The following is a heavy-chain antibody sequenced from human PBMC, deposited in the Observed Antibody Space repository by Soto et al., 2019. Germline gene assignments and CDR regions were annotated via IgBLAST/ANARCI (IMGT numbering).Heavy chain of an antibody. CDR2: INHSGST. CDR1: GGSFSGYY. Sequence: QVQLQQWGAGLLKPSETLSLTCAVYGGSFSGYYWSWIRQPPGKGLEWIGEINHSGSTNYNPSLKIRVTISVDPSKNQFYLKLSSVTAADTAVYYCARAPPGNYDFWSGYLCYFDYWGQGTLVTVSS. V-gene: IGHV4-34*01. D-gene: IGHD3-3*01. J-gene: IGHJ4*02. CDR3: ARAPPGNYDFWSGYLCYFDY.